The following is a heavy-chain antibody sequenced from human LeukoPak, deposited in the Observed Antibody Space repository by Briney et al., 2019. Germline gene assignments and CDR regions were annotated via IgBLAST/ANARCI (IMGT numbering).Heavy chain of an antibody. J-gene: IGHJ5*02. CDR3: ARGGLGYCSSTSCYAGAWFDP. CDR1: GYTFTGYY. Sequence: ASVKVSCKASGYTFTGYYMHWVRQAPGQGLEWMGWINPNSGGTNYAQKFQGRVTMTRDTSISTAYMELSRLRSDDTAVYYCARGGLGYCSSTSCYAGAWFDPWGQGTLVTISS. CDR2: INPNSGGT. V-gene: IGHV1-2*02. D-gene: IGHD2-2*01.